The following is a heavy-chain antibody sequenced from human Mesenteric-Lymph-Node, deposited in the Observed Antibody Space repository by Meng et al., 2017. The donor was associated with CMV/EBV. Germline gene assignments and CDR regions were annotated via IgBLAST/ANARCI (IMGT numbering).Heavy chain of an antibody. V-gene: IGHV3-74*01. Sequence: GGSLRLSCAGSGFIFSDYWMNWVRQVPGKGLVWVARTNGDGISTYYADSVKGRFTISRDNAKNTLYLQMNSLRAEDTAVYYCARDRGGSYNYWGQGTLVTVSS. CDR3: ARDRGGSYNY. D-gene: IGHD1-26*01. CDR2: TNGDGIST. J-gene: IGHJ4*02. CDR1: GFIFSDYW.